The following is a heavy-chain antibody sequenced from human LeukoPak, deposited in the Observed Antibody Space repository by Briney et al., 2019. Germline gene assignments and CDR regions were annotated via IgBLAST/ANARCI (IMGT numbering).Heavy chain of an antibody. CDR3: ARQGGIQLWLRPDYYYGMDV. CDR2: IYPGDSDT. Sequence: GESLKISCQGSGYSFTSYWIAWVRPMPGKGLEWMGIIYPGDSDTRYSPSFQGQVTISADKSISTAYLQWSSLKASDTAMYYCARQGGIQLWLRPDYYYGMDVWGQGTTVTVSS. V-gene: IGHV5-51*01. D-gene: IGHD5-18*01. CDR1: GYSFTSYW. J-gene: IGHJ6*02.